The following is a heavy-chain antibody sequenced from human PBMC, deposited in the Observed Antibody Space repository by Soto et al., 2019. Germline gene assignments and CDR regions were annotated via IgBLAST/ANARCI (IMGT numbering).Heavy chain of an antibody. CDR2: IYYSGST. CDR1: GGSFSSSSYS. D-gene: IGHD6-13*01. CDR3: ARPLIAAPSKRNGHGMDV. J-gene: IGHJ6*02. V-gene: IGHV4-39*01. Sequence: SETLSLTCTVSGGSFSSSSYSWAWNHQPPGKGLEWIGSIYYSGSTYYNPSLKSRVTIPVDTSKNQFSLKLSSVTAADTAVYYCARPLIAAPSKRNGHGMDVWGQGTTVTVSS.